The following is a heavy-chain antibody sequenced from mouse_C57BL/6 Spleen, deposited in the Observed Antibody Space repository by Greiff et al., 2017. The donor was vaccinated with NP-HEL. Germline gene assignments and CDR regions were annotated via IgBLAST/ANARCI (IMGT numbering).Heavy chain of an antibody. CDR2: IDPSDSET. CDR1: GYTFTSYW. D-gene: IGHD2-4*01. CDR3: AREDDYDSAWFAY. Sequence: QVQLQQPGAELVRPGSSVKLSCKASGYTFTSYWMHWVKQRPIQGLEWIGNIDPSDSETHYNQKFKDKATLTVDKSSSTAYMQLSSLTSEDSAVYYCAREDDYDSAWFAYWGQGTLVTVSA. J-gene: IGHJ3*01. V-gene: IGHV1-52*01.